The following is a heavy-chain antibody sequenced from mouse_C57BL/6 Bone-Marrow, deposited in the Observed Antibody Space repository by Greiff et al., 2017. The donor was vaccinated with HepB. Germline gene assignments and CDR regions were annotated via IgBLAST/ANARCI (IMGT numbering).Heavy chain of an antibody. Sequence: DVKLVESGGDLVKPGGSLKLSCAASGFTFSSYGMSWVRQTPDKRLEWVATISSGGSYTYYPDSVKGRFTISRDNAKNTLYLQMSSLKSEDTAMYYCTLLRGFAYWGQGTLVTVSA. J-gene: IGHJ3*01. V-gene: IGHV5-6*02. D-gene: IGHD1-1*01. CDR3: TLLRGFAY. CDR1: GFTFSSYG. CDR2: ISSGGSYT.